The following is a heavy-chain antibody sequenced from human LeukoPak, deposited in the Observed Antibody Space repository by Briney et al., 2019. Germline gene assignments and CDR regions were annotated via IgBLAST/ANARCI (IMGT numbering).Heavy chain of an antibody. CDR3: ARDRVGATDYFDY. D-gene: IGHD1-26*01. CDR1: GFTFRNYY. Sequence: GRSLRLSCAASGFTFRNYYMHWVRQAPGKGLEWVAVISLDGNNEYYADSVKGRFSLSRDNSMNALYLQLNSLRTEDTAMYYCARDRVGATDYFDYWGQGTLVTVSS. J-gene: IGHJ4*02. V-gene: IGHV3-30-3*01. CDR2: ISLDGNNE.